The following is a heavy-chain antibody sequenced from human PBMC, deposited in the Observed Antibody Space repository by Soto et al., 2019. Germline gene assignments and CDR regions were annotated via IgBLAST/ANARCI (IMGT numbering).Heavy chain of an antibody. D-gene: IGHD6-19*01. CDR3: ARDPGYSSGWYQSYYYGMDV. Sequence: ASVKVSCKASGYTFTSYGISWVRQAPGQGLEWMGWISAYNGNTNYAQKLQGRVTMTTDTSTSTAYMELRSLGSDDTAVYYCARDPGYSSGWYQSYYYGMDVWGQGTTVTVSS. V-gene: IGHV1-18*01. CDR2: ISAYNGNT. J-gene: IGHJ6*02. CDR1: GYTFTSYG.